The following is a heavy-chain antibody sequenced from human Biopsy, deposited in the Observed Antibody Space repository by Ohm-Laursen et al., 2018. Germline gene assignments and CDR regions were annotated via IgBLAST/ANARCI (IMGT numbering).Heavy chain of an antibody. Sequence: SLRLSCAASGFTFSRSVMHWDRQAPGKGLMWVSRIHGDERSATYAEPVKGRFTISRDNAKNTLHLQMNSLRAEDTAVYYCTGGAGGLGDYWGQGTLVTVSS. CDR3: TGGAGGLGDY. V-gene: IGHV3-74*03. CDR1: GFTFSRSV. CDR2: IHGDERSA. J-gene: IGHJ4*02. D-gene: IGHD2-8*02.